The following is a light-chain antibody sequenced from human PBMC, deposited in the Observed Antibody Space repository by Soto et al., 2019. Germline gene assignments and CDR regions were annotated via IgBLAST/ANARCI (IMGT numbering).Light chain of an antibody. CDR3: HQANTFPFP. CDR2: DAS. J-gene: IGKJ3*01. V-gene: IGKV1-12*01. CDR1: QDVTSG. Sequence: DIQMTQSPSAVSASAGVRVTITCRASQDVTSGLAWYQQKPGKAPKLLIKDASSLQSGVPSRFRGRGSGTDFSLTISSLQPEDVATYYCHQANTFPFPFGPGTKVEI.